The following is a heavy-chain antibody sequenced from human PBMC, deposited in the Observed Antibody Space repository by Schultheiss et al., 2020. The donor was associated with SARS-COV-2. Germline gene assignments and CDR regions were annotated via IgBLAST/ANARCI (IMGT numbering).Heavy chain of an antibody. Sequence: GGSLRLSCAASGFTFSNAWMNWVRQAPGKGLEWVSAISGSGGSTYYADSVKGRFTISRDNAKNSLYLQMNSLRAEDTAVYYCARGTTMVRGGYDYWGQGTLVTVSS. CDR2: ISGSGGST. CDR1: GFTFSNAW. D-gene: IGHD3-10*01. V-gene: IGHV3-21*01. J-gene: IGHJ4*02. CDR3: ARGTTMVRGGYDY.